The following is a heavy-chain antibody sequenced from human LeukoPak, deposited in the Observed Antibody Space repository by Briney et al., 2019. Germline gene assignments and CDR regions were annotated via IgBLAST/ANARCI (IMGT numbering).Heavy chain of an antibody. CDR3: AKGWLLLSYYFDY. CDR2: IKFDGSSA. V-gene: IGHV3-74*01. J-gene: IGHJ4*02. Sequence: GGSLRLSCAASGFTFSSYWMHWVRQAPGKGLVWVSRIKFDGSSAAYADSVKGRFTISRDNGKNTVYLQMNSLRAEDTAVYYCAKGWLLLSYYFDYWLQGPLVT. CDR1: GFTFSSYW. D-gene: IGHD3-22*01.